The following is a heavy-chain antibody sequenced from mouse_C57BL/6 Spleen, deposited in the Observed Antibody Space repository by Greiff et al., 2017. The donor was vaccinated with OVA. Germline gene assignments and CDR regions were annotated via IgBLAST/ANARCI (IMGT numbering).Heavy chain of an antibody. CDR2: ISSGSGNI. CDR1: GFTFSDYG. V-gene: IGHV5-17*01. CDR3: ATNWEFAY. J-gene: IGHJ3*01. D-gene: IGHD4-1*01. Sequence: EVQRVESGGGLVKPGGSLKLSCAASGFTFSDYGMHWVRQAPEKGLEWVAYISSGSGNIYYADPVKGRFTISRDNAKNTLFLQMTSLRSEDTAMYYCATNWEFAYWGQGTLVTVSA.